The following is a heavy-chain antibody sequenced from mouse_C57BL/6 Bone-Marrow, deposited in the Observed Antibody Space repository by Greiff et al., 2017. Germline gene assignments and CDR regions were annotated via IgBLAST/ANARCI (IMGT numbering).Heavy chain of an antibody. V-gene: IGHV7-3*01. Sequence: EVKLVESGGGLVQPGGSLSLSCAASGFTFTDYYMSWVRQPPGKALEWLGFIRNKANGYTTEYSASVKGRFTISRDNSQSILYLQMNALRAEDSATYYCASLEDRNYAMDYWGQGTSVTVSS. J-gene: IGHJ4*01. CDR3: ASLEDRNYAMDY. CDR1: GFTFTDYY. CDR2: IRNKANGYTT.